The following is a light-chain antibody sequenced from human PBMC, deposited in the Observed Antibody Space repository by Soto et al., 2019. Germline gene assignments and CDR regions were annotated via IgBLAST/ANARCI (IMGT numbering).Light chain of an antibody. Sequence: EIVMTQSPATLSVSPGERATLSCRASQSVSSNLAWYQQKPGQAPRHLIYGASTRATGIPARFSGSGSWTDFNLTISRLQSEDFAVYYCQQYNNWPPWTFGQGTKVQIK. J-gene: IGKJ1*01. CDR3: QQYNNWPPWT. CDR2: GAS. CDR1: QSVSSN. V-gene: IGKV3-15*01.